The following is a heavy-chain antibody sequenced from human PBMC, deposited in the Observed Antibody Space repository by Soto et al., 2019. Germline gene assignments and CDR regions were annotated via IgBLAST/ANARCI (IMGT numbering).Heavy chain of an antibody. CDR3: ARTLDV. V-gene: IGHV4-39*01. J-gene: IGHJ6*02. Sequence: NPSETLSLTCTVSGGSVSSSTYYWGWIRQPPGKGLEWIGSMYYSGSTYYNPSLKSRVTISVDTSKNQFSLKLSSVTAADTTVYYCARTLDVWGQGTTVTVSS. CDR1: GGSVSSSTYY. CDR2: MYYSGST.